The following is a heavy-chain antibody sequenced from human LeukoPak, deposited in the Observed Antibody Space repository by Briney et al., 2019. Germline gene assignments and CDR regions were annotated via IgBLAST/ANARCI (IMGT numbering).Heavy chain of an antibody. CDR3: ALEGSGWYDFYYYYYMDV. D-gene: IGHD6-19*01. CDR2: ISAYNGNT. CDR1: GYTFTSYG. Sequence: ASVTVSCKASGYTFTSYGIRWVRQAPGQGLEWMGWISAYNGNTNYAQKLQGRVTMPTDTSTSTAYMELRSLRSDDTAVYYCALEGSGWYDFYYYYYMDVWGKGTPVTVSS. V-gene: IGHV1-18*01. J-gene: IGHJ6*03.